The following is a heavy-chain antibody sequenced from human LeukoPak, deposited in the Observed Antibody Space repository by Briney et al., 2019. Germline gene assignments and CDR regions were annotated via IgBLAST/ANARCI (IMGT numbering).Heavy chain of an antibody. J-gene: IGHJ4*02. V-gene: IGHV3-33*06. CDR2: VWYDGTNT. D-gene: IGHD3-22*01. CDR3: AKDRSSGYYSFDY. CDR1: GFTFRSYG. Sequence: PGRSLRLSCAASGFTFRSYGMHWVRQAPGKGLEWVAVVWYDGTNTYYAESVKGRFTISRDSSKNTLYLQMNSLRAEDTAVYYCAKDRSSGYYSFDYWGQGTLVTVSS.